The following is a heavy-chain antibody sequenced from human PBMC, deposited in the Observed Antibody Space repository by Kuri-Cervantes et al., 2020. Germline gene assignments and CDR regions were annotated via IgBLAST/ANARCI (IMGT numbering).Heavy chain of an antibody. CDR3: ARIWSDGYDLCVDY. Sequence: ESLKISCTVSGGSISSYYWSWIRQPAGKGLEWIGYIYYSGSTYYNPSLKSRVTITVDTSKNQFSLKLSSVTAADTAVYYCARIWSDGYDLCVDYWGQGTMVTVSS. CDR1: GGSISSYY. J-gene: IGHJ4*02. CDR2: IYYSGST. V-gene: IGHV4-59*12. D-gene: IGHD5-12*01.